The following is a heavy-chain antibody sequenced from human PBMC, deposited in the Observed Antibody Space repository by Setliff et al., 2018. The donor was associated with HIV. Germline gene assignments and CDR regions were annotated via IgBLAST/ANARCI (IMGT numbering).Heavy chain of an antibody. Sequence: GESLKISCAASGYVFINHGIHWVRQAPGKGLEWVAVFWADASQKYFADSVKGRFTISRDTSTNTLYLQMNSLRAEDTAVYYCARDHRSGGLDYWGQGTLVTVPQ. CDR2: FWADASQK. CDR3: ARDHRSGGLDY. J-gene: IGHJ4*02. CDR1: GYVFINHG. V-gene: IGHV3-33*01. D-gene: IGHD3-10*01.